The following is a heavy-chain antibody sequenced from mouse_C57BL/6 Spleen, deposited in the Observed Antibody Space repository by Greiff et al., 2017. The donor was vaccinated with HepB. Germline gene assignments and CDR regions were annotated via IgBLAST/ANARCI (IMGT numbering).Heavy chain of an antibody. V-gene: IGHV1-5*01. CDR3: TRLGSGGNFDY. Sequence: EVQLVESGTVLARPGASVKMSCKTSGYTFTSYWMHWVKQRPGQGLEWIGAIYPGNSDTSYNQKFKGQAKLTAVTSASTAYMELSSLTNEDSAVYYCTRLGSGGNFDYWGQGTTLTVSS. J-gene: IGHJ2*01. CDR2: IYPGNSDT. CDR1: GYTFTSYW.